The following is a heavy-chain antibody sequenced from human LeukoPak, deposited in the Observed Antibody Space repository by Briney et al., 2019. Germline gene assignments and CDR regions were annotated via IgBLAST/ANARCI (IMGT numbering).Heavy chain of an antibody. V-gene: IGHV4-34*01. D-gene: IGHD6-13*01. CDR3: ARRARPAAGTRSWYFDL. Sequence: PSETLSLTCAVYGGSFSGYYWSWIRQPPGKGLEWIGEINHSGSTNYNPSLKSRVTISVDTSKNQFPLKLSSVTAADTAVYYCARRARPAAGTRSWYFDLWGRGTLVTVSS. J-gene: IGHJ2*01. CDR2: INHSGST. CDR1: GGSFSGYY.